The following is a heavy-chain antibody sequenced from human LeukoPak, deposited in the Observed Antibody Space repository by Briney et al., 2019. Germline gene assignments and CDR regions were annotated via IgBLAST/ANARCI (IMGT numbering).Heavy chain of an antibody. CDR2: ISVSGGST. Sequence: PGGPLRLPCEASGFTFNSYALSWVRQAPGKGLEWVSAISVSGGSTDYADSVKGRFTISRDNSNNSLYLQMNSLRAEDTAVYYCASPWGSGWYVGWFDPWGQGTLVTVSS. J-gene: IGHJ5*02. CDR1: GFTFNSYA. CDR3: ASPWGSGWYVGWFDP. V-gene: IGHV3-23*01. D-gene: IGHD6-19*01.